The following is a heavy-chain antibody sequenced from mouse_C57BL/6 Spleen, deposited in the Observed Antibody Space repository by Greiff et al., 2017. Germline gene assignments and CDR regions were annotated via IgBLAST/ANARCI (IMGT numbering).Heavy chain of an antibody. V-gene: IGHV5-17*01. Sequence: EVKVVESGGGLVKPGGSLKLSCAASGFTFSDYGMHWVRQAPEKGLEWVAYISSGSSTTYYADTVKGRFTISRDNAKNTLFLQMTILRSEDTAMYYCARNSNYLYYFDYWGQGTTLTVSS. J-gene: IGHJ2*01. D-gene: IGHD2-5*01. CDR2: ISSGSSTT. CDR1: GFTFSDYG. CDR3: ARNSNYLYYFDY.